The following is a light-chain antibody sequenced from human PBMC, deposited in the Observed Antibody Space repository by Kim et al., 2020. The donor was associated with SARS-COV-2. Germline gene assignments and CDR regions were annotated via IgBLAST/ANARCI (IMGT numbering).Light chain of an antibody. CDR1: QSISRW. V-gene: IGKV1-5*03. Sequence: DIQMTQSPSTLSASVGDRVTITCRASQSISRWLAWHQQKPGKAPKLLIYKASSLQIGVPSRFSGSGSGTEFTLTISSLQPDDFATYYYQQYSSYSHTFGQGTKLEI. CDR3: QQYSSYSHT. CDR2: KAS. J-gene: IGKJ2*01.